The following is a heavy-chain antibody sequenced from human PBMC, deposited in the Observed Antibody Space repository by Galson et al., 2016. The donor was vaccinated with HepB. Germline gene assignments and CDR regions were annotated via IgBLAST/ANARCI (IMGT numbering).Heavy chain of an antibody. J-gene: IGHJ4*02. CDR2: IKQDGSEK. CDR3: ARGASVLRYFDWLLSPANFDY. CDR1: GFTFSSYW. Sequence: SLRLSCAASGFTFSSYWMSWVRQAPGKGLEWVANIKQDGSEKYYVDSVKCRFTISRDNAKNSLYLQMNSLRAEDTAVYYCARGASVLRYFDWLLSPANFDYWGQGTLVTVSS. V-gene: IGHV3-7*03. D-gene: IGHD3-9*01.